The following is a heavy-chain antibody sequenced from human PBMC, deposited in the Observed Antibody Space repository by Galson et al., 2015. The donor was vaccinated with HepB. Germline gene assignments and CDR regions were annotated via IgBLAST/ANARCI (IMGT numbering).Heavy chain of an antibody. CDR1: GGSMSSNNHY. Sequence: LSLTCTVSGGSMSSNNHYWTWIRQRPGEGLEWIGYIHYSGSTSYNPSLKSRLTISVDTSENQFSLKLRSVTAADTAVYYCARGQDNWNPGGVYAIDVWGQGTTVIVSS. J-gene: IGHJ6*02. D-gene: IGHD1-20*01. V-gene: IGHV4-31*03. CDR3: ARGQDNWNPGGVYAIDV. CDR2: IHYSGST.